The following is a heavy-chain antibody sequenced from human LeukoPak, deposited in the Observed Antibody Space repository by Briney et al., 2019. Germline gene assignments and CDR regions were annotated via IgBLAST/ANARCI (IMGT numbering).Heavy chain of an antibody. J-gene: IGHJ3*02. CDR3: ARVSTVTMVDDAFDI. D-gene: IGHD4-17*01. CDR1: GGSISSYY. Sequence: PSETLSLTCTVSGGSISSYYWSWIRQPAGKGLEWIGRIYTSGSTNYNPSLKSRVTISVDTSKNQFSLKMSSVTAADTAVYYCARVSTVTMVDDAFDIWGQGTMVTVSS. CDR2: IYTSGST. V-gene: IGHV4-4*07.